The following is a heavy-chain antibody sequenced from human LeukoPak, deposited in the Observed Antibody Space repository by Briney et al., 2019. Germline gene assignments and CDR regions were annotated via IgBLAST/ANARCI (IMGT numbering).Heavy chain of an antibody. J-gene: IGHJ4*02. CDR3: ARDYVWGSYRLGFDY. CDR2: ISAYNGNT. CDR1: GYTFTSYG. D-gene: IGHD3-16*02. Sequence: ASVKVSCKASGYTFTSYGISWVRQAPGQGLEWMGWISAYNGNTNYAQKLQGRVTMTTDTSTSTTYMELRSLRSDDTAVYYCARDYVWGSYRLGFDYWGQGTLVTVSS. V-gene: IGHV1-18*01.